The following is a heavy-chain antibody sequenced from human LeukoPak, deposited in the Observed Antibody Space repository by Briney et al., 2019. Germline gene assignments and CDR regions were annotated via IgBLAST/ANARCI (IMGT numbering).Heavy chain of an antibody. Sequence: GGSLRLSCAASGFTFSSYAMHWVRQAPGKGLEWVAVISYDGSNKYYADSVKGRFTISRDNPKNTLYLQMNSLRAEDTAVYYCARDSVDTAMEGYGMDVWGQGTTVTVSS. V-gene: IGHV3-30*04. CDR1: GFTFSSYA. CDR2: ISYDGSNK. D-gene: IGHD5-18*01. J-gene: IGHJ6*02. CDR3: ARDSVDTAMEGYGMDV.